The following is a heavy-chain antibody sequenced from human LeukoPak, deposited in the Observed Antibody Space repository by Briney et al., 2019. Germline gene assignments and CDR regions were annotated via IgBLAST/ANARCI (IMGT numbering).Heavy chain of an antibody. J-gene: IGHJ6*02. V-gene: IGHV3-23*01. CDR1: GFTFSSYV. CDR3: AKDPEHYSDVWSGSYTSWGLDV. CDR2: ISSSGDTT. D-gene: IGHD3-3*01. Sequence: PGGSLRLSCVTSGFTFSSYVMTWVRQAPGKGLECVSGISSSGDTTHYAGSVKGRFTISRDNSKNTLYLQMNSLRDEDTAVYYCAKDPEHYSDVWSGSYTSWGLDVWGQGTTVTVSS.